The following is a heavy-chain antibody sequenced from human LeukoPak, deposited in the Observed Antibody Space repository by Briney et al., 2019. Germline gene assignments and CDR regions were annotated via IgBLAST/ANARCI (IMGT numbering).Heavy chain of an antibody. CDR2: IKSDTDGGTT. Sequence: PGGSLRLSCAASGFTVSSNYMSWVRQAPGKGLEWVGRIKSDTDGGTTDYAAPVKGRFTISRDDSKNMMNLQMNSLKTEDTAVYYCTTDLDYYDSGGYYHDYWGQGTLVTVSS. D-gene: IGHD3-22*01. CDR1: GFTVSSNY. CDR3: TTDLDYYDSGGYYHDY. J-gene: IGHJ4*02. V-gene: IGHV3-15*01.